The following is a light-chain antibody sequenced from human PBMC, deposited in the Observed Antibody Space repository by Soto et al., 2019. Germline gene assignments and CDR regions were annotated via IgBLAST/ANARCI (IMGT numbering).Light chain of an antibody. J-gene: IGKJ1*01. V-gene: IGKV1-5*03. CDR3: LQCKSYPWT. Sequence: DIQMTQSPSALSAAVGDGVNITCRASQSTYGFLAWYQQKPGKAPKLLIYKASTLVNGVPSRFSGSGSVTKFTLTLSSLQPDDSATYYCLQCKSYPWTFGQGTKVEIK. CDR1: QSTYGF. CDR2: KAS.